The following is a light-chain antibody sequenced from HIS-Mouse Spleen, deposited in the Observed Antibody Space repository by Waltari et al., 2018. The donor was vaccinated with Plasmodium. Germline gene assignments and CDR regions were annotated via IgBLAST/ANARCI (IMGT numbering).Light chain of an antibody. Sequence: SYELTQPPSVSVSPGQTASITCSGDKLGDNYACWYQQKPGQSPVLVIYQDSKRPSGIPERFPGSNSGNPATLTNSGTQAMDEADYYCQAWDSSTVVFGGGTKLTVL. CDR1: KLGDNY. J-gene: IGLJ2*01. CDR2: QDS. V-gene: IGLV3-1*01. CDR3: QAWDSSTVV.